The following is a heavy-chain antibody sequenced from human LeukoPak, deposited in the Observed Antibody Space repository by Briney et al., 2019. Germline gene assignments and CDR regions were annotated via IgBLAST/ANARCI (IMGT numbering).Heavy chain of an antibody. Sequence: ASLKVSCKASVYTFTGYYMYCLRQTPGQGVEWMGGINPNSGGTNYAQKFQGRVTTTRDTSVSTGYMEPSILRSDDTAVYYGARGPSHGAFDIWGQGTMVTVSS. CDR1: VYTFTGYY. V-gene: IGHV1-2*02. J-gene: IGHJ3*02. CDR3: ARGPSHGAFDI. CDR2: INPNSGGT.